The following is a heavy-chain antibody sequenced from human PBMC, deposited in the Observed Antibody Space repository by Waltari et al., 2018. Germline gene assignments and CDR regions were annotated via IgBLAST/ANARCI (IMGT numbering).Heavy chain of an antibody. V-gene: IGHV3-74*03. CDR2: VGTDERGP. CDR3: ARDTPGDGIDY. CDR1: GFIFSDSW. J-gene: IGHJ4*02. Sequence: EVQLVESGGGSVQPGGSLTLSCTASGFIFSDSWFHWVRQVPGKGLLGVSHVGTDERGPTYADSVKGRFTISRDNAKNTVYLQMNSLRVEDTAVYYCARDTPGDGIDYWGQGTLVTVSS. D-gene: IGHD7-27*01.